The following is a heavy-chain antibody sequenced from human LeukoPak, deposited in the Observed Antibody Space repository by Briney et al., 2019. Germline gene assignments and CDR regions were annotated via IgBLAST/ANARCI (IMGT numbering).Heavy chain of an antibody. D-gene: IGHD6-6*01. CDR2: IYPGDSDS. Sequence: RGESLKISCKGSGYSFPTYWIGWVRQMPGKGLEWMGIIYPGDSDSRYSPSFQGQVTISADKSTSTAYLQWSSLKASDTAMYYCASFKWNRRIAARQEDYFDYWGQGTLVTVSS. CDR3: ASFKWNRRIAARQEDYFDY. CDR1: GYSFPTYW. J-gene: IGHJ4*02. V-gene: IGHV5-51*01.